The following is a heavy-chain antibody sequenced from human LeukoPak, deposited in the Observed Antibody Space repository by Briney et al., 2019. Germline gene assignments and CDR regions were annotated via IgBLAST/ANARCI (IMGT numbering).Heavy chain of an antibody. CDR2: VFSTGDT. J-gene: IGHJ6*03. CDR3: ARGVYNYYYMDV. V-gene: IGHV4-59*11. Sequence: SETLSLTCTVSDASMSSHYWIWVRQPPGRGLEWIGYVFSTGDTTYSPSLKSRVTISVDMSEDQFSLKLNSVTAADTAVYYCARGVYNYYYMDVWGRGATVTVSS. CDR1: DASMSSHY.